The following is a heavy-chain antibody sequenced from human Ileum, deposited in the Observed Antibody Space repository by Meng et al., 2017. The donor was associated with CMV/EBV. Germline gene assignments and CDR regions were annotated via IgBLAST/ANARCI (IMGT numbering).Heavy chain of an antibody. CDR1: GYTFTGYY. Sequence: ASVNVSCKASGYTFTGYYIHWVRQAPGQGLEWMGWINPNSGGTNYAQKFQGRVTMTRDTSISTAYMELSRLRSDDTAVYYCARGYYYGSGGLESMDVWGQGSTVTVYS. J-gene: IGHJ6*02. D-gene: IGHD3-10*01. V-gene: IGHV1-2*02. CDR3: ARGYYYGSGGLESMDV. CDR2: INPNSGGT.